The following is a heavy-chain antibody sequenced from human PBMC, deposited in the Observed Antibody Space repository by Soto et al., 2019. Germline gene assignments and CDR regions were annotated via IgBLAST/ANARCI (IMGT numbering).Heavy chain of an antibody. CDR3: ARDPSSGWYPADWFDP. V-gene: IGHV1-69*08. CDR2: IIPILGIA. Sequence: QVQLVQCGAEVKKPGSSVKVSCKASGGTFSSYTISWVRQAPGQGLEWMGRIIPILGIANYAQKFQGRVTITADKSTSTAYMELSSLRSEDTAVYYCARDPSSGWYPADWFDPWGQGTLVTVSS. CDR1: GGTFSSYT. D-gene: IGHD6-19*01. J-gene: IGHJ5*02.